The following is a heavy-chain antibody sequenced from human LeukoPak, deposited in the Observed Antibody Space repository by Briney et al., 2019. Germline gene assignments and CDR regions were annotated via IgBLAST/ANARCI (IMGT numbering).Heavy chain of an antibody. J-gene: IGHJ6*02. V-gene: IGHV3-66*01. CDR1: GFNVSSRY. CDR2: VYAGGTT. D-gene: IGHD4-17*01. Sequence: GGSLRLSCMFSGFNVSSRYMTWVRQAPGKGLEAVSVVYAGGTTYHTDSVKGRFIASRDNSKNTVFLQMNNLKVDDTAVYFCARDFYNHYGGGFVWGRGTTVIVSS. CDR3: ARDFYNHYGGGFV.